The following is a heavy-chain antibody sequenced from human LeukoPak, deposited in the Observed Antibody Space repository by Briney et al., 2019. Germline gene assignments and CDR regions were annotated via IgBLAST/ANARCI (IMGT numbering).Heavy chain of an antibody. CDR3: ARDDGSGSYYNGDFDY. CDR2: INSDGSST. CDR1: GFTFSSYA. J-gene: IGHJ4*02. D-gene: IGHD3-10*01. Sequence: GGSLRLSCAASGFTFSSYAMHWVRQAPGKGLVWVSRINSDGSSTSYADSVKGRFTISRDNAKNTLYLQMNSLRAEDTAVYYCARDDGSGSYYNGDFDYWGQGTLVTVSS. V-gene: IGHV3-74*01.